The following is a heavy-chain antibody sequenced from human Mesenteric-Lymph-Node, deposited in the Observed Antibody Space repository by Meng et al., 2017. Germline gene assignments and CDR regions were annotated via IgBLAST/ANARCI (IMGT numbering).Heavy chain of an antibody. Sequence: ASVKVSCKASGYTFTGYYMHWVRQAPGQGLEWMGWINPNSGGTNYAQKFQGRVTMTSDTSVSTAYMDLSGLTSDDTATYFCARDSSGTYWGQGTMVTVSS. D-gene: IGHD3-10*01. CDR1: GYTFTGYY. J-gene: IGHJ4*02. CDR3: ARDSSGTY. V-gene: IGHV1-2*02. CDR2: INPNSGGT.